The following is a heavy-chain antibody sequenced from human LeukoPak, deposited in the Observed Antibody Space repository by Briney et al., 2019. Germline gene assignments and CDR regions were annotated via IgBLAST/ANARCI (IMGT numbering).Heavy chain of an antibody. CDR2: LSGSGGST. CDR3: AKGTDGYGYLFDS. J-gene: IGHJ4*02. D-gene: IGHD5-18*01. CDR1: GFTFSSYA. Sequence: PGGSLRLSCAASGFTFSSYAMSWVRQAPGKGLEWVSGLSGSGGSTYYADSVKGRFTISRDNSKNTLYLQMNRLRAEDTAVYYCAKGTDGYGYLFDSWGQGTLVTVSS. V-gene: IGHV3-23*01.